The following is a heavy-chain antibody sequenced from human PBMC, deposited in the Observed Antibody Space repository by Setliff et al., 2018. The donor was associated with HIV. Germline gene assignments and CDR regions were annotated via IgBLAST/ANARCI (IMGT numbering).Heavy chain of an antibody. D-gene: IGHD3-22*01. J-gene: IGHJ3*02. V-gene: IGHV1-46*01. Sequence: GASVKVSCKASGYTFTNYYIHWVRQAPGQGLEWMGLINPSGGRTSYAQKFQGRLTMTRDTSRSTVYMELSSLRSRDTAVYYCARCYYDSSGPTDAFDIWGQGTVVTVSS. CDR1: GYTFTNYY. CDR3: ARCYYDSSGPTDAFDI. CDR2: INPSGGRT.